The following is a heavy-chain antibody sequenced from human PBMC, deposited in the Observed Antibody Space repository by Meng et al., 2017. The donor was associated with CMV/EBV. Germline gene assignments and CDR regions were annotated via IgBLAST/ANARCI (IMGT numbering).Heavy chain of an antibody. J-gene: IGHJ4*02. D-gene: IGHD3-10*01. CDR3: AKGRGGAGTSYFDS. CDR1: GFTFGDYG. CDR2: INNRGSST. V-gene: IGHV3-23*05. Sequence: GGSLRLSCAASGFTFGDYGMSWVRQAPGKGLEWVSSINNRGSSTSYADSVKGRLTISRDNSNNTLYVQMNSLTVEDTAVYYCAKGRGGAGTSYFDSWGQGTLVTVSS.